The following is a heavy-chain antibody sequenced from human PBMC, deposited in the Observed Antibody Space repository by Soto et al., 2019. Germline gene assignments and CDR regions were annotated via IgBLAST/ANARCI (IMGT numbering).Heavy chain of an antibody. CDR1: GYSFANYW. Sequence: LGESLKISCKGSGYSFANYWIGWVRQMPGKGLEWMGTIYPDDSDTRYSPAFQGQVTISADKSISTAYLQWSSLKASDTAMYYCARHGLAVAMYYGMDVWGQGT. J-gene: IGHJ6*02. CDR3: ARHGLAVAMYYGMDV. CDR2: IYPDDSDT. V-gene: IGHV5-51*01. D-gene: IGHD6-19*01.